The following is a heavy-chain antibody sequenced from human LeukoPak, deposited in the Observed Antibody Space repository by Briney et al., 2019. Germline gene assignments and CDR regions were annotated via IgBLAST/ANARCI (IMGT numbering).Heavy chain of an antibody. J-gene: IGHJ4*02. CDR2: IGSDGSST. V-gene: IGHV3-74*03. CDR3: ARDQRVTGRPDIDY. Sequence: GGSLRLSCAASGFTFRNHWMHWVRQTPGKGLVWVSRIGSDGSSTTYADSVKGRFTISRDNAKNTLYLQMNNLRAEDTAMYYCARDQRVTGRPDIDYWGQGTLVIVSS. CDR1: GFTFRNHW. D-gene: IGHD6-6*01.